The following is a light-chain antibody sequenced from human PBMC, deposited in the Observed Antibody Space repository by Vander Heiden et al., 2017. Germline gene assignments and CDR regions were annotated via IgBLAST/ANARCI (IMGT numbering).Light chain of an antibody. CDR3: QAWDSSTWV. Sequence: SYELTQRPSVYVSPGQPASITCSGDKLGYKYSCWYQQKPGHSPVLVIYQDSKRPSGIPWRFSGSNSSNTATLTISWTQAMDEADYYCQAWDSSTWVFGGGTKLTVL. V-gene: IGLV3-1*01. CDR2: QDS. J-gene: IGLJ3*02. CDR1: KLGYKY.